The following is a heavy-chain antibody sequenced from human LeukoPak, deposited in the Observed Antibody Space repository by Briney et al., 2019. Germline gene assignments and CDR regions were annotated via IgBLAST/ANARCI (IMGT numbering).Heavy chain of an antibody. V-gene: IGHV4-31*03. J-gene: IGHJ4*02. CDR3: ARVLDIMIRGSPAPHMDY. Sequence: KTSETLSLACTVSGGSISSVNYYWSWIRQHPGKGLEWIGYISSSGNTYYNPSLKSRVSISVDTSKNQFSLKLSSVTAADTAVYYCARVLDIMIRGSPAPHMDYWGQGTLVTVSS. CDR2: ISSSGNT. CDR1: GGSISSVNYY. D-gene: IGHD3-16*01.